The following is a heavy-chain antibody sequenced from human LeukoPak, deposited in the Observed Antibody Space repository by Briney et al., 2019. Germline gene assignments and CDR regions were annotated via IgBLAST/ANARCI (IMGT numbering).Heavy chain of an antibody. CDR2: ISGSGGST. J-gene: IGHJ4*02. Sequence: GGSLRLSCAASGFSVSSNYMSWVRQAPGKGLEWVSVISGSGGSTYYADSVKGRFTISRDNSKNTLYLQMNSLRAEDTAVYYCAKRSDYGGNWNYFDYWGQGTPVTVSS. CDR3: AKRSDYGGNWNYFDY. CDR1: GFSVSSNY. D-gene: IGHD4-23*01. V-gene: IGHV3-23*01.